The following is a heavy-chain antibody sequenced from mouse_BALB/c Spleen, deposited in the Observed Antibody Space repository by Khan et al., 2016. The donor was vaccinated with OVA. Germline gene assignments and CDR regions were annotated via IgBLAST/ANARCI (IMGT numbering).Heavy chain of an antibody. Sequence: QVQLQQSGPGLVAPSQSLSITCTVSGFSLATYGVSWVRQPPGKGLEWLGIIWGDGSTKYHSALISRLSISKDYSKSQGFLKLTSLQTDDTDTYYCADFYCGGVSTWYFGVWGAGTTVTVSS. CDR2: IWGDGST. J-gene: IGHJ1*01. CDR1: GFSLATYG. V-gene: IGHV2-3*01. D-gene: IGHD1-1*01. CDR3: ADFYCGGVSTWYFGV.